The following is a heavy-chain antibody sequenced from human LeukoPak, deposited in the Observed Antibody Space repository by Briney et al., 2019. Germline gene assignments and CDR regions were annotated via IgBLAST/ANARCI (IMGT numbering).Heavy chain of an antibody. V-gene: IGHV4-39*01. CDR2: IYHSGST. D-gene: IGHD4-23*01. J-gene: IGHJ3*02. CDR3: ARAPRAVVNTRVGGFDI. CDR1: GGSISSGGYY. Sequence: PSQTLSLTCTVSGGSISSGGYYWSWIRQPPGMGLEWIGSIYHSGSTYDNPSLKSRITMSVDTSKNQFSLRLSSVTAADTAVYYCARAPRAVVNTRVGGFDIWGQGTMVTVSS.